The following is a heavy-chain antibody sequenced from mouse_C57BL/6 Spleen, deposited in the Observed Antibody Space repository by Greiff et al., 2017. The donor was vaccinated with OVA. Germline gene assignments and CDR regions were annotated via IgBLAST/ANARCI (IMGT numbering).Heavy chain of an antibody. V-gene: IGHV5-16*01. CDR1: GFTFSDYY. D-gene: IGHD4-1*01. J-gene: IGHJ4*01. Sequence: EVKLVESEGGLVQPGSSMKLSCTASGFTFSDYYMAWVRQVPEKGLEWVANINYDGSSTYYLDSLKSRFIISRDNAKNILYLQMSSLKSEDTATYYCAREIWEEDYAMDYWGQGTSVTVSS. CDR3: AREIWEEDYAMDY. CDR2: INYDGSST.